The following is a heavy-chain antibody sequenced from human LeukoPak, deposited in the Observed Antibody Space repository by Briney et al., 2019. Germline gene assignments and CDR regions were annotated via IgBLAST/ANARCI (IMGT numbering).Heavy chain of an antibody. CDR2: ISGSSFNYI. Sequence: GGSLRLSCAASGFIFSAYNMVWVRQAPGKGLEWVARISGSSFNYINYADSVKGRFTVSRGNARNSLYLQMNSLRAEDTAVYYCARFQGYSSGWSCWFDPWGQGTLVTVSS. CDR3: ARFQGYSSGWSCWFDP. J-gene: IGHJ5*02. D-gene: IGHD6-19*01. CDR1: GFIFSAYN. V-gene: IGHV3-21*01.